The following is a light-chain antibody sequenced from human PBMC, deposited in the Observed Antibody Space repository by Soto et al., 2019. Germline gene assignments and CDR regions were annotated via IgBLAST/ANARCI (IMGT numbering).Light chain of an antibody. CDR1: QGINTW. CDR3: QQANSFPPT. CDR2: AAS. Sequence: DIQMTQSPSSVSASVGDRVTITCRASQGINTWLAWYQQKPGKATKLLIYAASSLQSGVPSRFSGSGSGTDFTLTISSLQPEDFAAYYCQQANSFPPTFGGGTKVEIK. J-gene: IGKJ4*01. V-gene: IGKV1D-12*01.